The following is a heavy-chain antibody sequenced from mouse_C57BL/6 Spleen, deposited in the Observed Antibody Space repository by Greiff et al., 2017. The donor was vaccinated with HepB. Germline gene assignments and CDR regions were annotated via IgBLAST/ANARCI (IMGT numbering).Heavy chain of an antibody. Sequence: EVKLMESGGGLVKPGGSLKLSCAASGFTFSSYAMSWVRQTPEKRLEWVATISDGGSYTYYPDNVKGRFTISRDNAKNNLYLQMSHLKSEDTAMYYCAREYDGAMDYLGQGTSVTVSS. CDR1: GFTFSSYA. V-gene: IGHV5-4*01. J-gene: IGHJ4*01. CDR3: AREYDGAMDY. D-gene: IGHD2-14*01. CDR2: ISDGGSYT.